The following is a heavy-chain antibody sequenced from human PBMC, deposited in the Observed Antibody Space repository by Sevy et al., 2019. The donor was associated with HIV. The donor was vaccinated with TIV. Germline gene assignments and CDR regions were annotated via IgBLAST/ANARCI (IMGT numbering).Heavy chain of an antibody. CDR1: GFSFNNAW. V-gene: IGHV3-15*01. J-gene: IGHJ6*02. CDR2: IKRKADGGTR. Sequence: GGSLRLSCAASGFSFNNAWMNWVRQAPGKGLEWVGHIKRKADGGTRDYAASVKGRFTISRDDSDNTLFLQINSLKTEDTAVYYCTTAAIEAAGDYKYYGMDDWGQGTTVTVSS. CDR3: TTAAIEAAGDYKYYGMDD. D-gene: IGHD6-13*01.